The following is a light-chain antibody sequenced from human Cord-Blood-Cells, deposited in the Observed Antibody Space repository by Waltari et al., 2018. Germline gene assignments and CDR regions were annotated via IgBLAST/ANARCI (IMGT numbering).Light chain of an antibody. J-gene: IGLJ3*02. CDR1: SIDVGSYNL. Sequence: QSALTQPPSVSGSPGQSTTTPCPGTSIDVGSYNLVSWYHQHPGKAPKLMIYEGSKRPSGVSNRFSGSKSGNTASLTISGLQAEDEADYYCCSYAGSRVFGGGTKLTVL. CDR2: EGS. CDR3: CSYAGSRV. V-gene: IGLV2-23*01.